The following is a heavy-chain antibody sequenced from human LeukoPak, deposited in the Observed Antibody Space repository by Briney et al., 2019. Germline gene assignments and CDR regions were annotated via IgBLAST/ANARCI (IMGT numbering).Heavy chain of an antibody. D-gene: IGHD3-16*01. CDR1: GFTFDDYA. CDR2: ISWDGGNT. Sequence: PGGSLRLSCAASGFTFDDYAMHWVRQAPGKGLEWVSLISWDGGNTYYADSVKGRFTISRDNSKNSLYLQMNSLRAEDTALYYCAKDMWGGVGRSAFDIWGQGTMVTVSS. J-gene: IGHJ3*02. CDR3: AKDMWGGVGRSAFDI. V-gene: IGHV3-43D*03.